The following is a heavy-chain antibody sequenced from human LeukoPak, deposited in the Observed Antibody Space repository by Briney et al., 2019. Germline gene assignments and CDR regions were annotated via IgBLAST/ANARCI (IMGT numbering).Heavy chain of an antibody. Sequence: TLSLTCTVSGGSISSGDYYWNWIRQPPGKALEWLARIDWDDDKYYSTSLKTRLTSSKDTSKNHVVLTMANMDPGDTATYYCARIRAGPDYFDYWAQGTLVTVSS. CDR1: GGSISSGDYY. V-gene: IGHV2-70*11. J-gene: IGHJ4*02. CDR2: IDWDDDK. CDR3: ARIRAGPDYFDY.